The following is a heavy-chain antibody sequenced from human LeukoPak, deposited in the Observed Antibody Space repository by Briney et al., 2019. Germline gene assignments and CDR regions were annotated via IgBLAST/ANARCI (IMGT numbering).Heavy chain of an antibody. J-gene: IGHJ4*02. V-gene: IGHV1-69*04. Sequence: ASVKVSCKASGGTFSSYAISWVRQAPGQGLEWMGRIIPILGIANYAQKFQGRVTITADKSTSTAYMELSSLRSEDTAVYYCARIRHSGGQGVGYWGQGTLVTVSS. CDR1: GGTFSSYA. D-gene: IGHD2-21*01. CDR2: IIPILGIA. CDR3: ARIRHSGGQGVGY.